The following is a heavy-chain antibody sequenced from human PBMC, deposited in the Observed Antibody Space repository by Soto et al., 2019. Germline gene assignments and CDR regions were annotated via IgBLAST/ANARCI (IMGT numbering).Heavy chain of an antibody. CDR1: GGTFSSYA. CDR3: ARSTHDFWSGYSTNYYYYYGMDV. D-gene: IGHD3-3*01. CDR2: IIPIFGTA. V-gene: IGHV1-69*06. J-gene: IGHJ6*02. Sequence: GASVKVSCKASGGTFSSYAISWVRQAPGQGLEWMGGIIPIFGTANYAQKFQGRVTITADKSTSTAYMELSSLRSEDTAVYYCARSTHDFWSGYSTNYYYYYGMDVWGQGTTVTVSS.